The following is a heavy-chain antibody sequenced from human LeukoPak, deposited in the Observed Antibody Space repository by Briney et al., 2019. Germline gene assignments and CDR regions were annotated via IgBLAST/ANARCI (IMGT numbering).Heavy chain of an antibody. CDR3: AREPTSMGSDY. J-gene: IGHJ4*02. V-gene: IGHV3-21*01. CDR1: GFTFSTYS. Sequence: GSLRLSCTASGFTFSTYSMTWVLPSPGKGLEWVSSISDSSTYIYYTDSVKGRFTISRDNAKNSLYLQMNSLRADDAAVYYCAREPTSMGSDYWGQGTLVTVSS. CDR2: ISDSSTYI. D-gene: IGHD5-18*01.